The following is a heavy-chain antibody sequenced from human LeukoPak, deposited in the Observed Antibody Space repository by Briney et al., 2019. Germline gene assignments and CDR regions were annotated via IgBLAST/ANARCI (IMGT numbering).Heavy chain of an antibody. CDR3: ARRNGYTRYFDL. D-gene: IGHD3-16*01. V-gene: IGHV5-51*01. Sequence: GESLRISCKGSGDSFSTYWIGWVRQMPGKGLEWMGIIYPGDSDTKYSPSFQGQVTISADKSISTAYLQWNSLKASDTAMYYCARRNGYTRYFDLWGRGTLVTVSS. J-gene: IGHJ2*01. CDR1: GDSFSTYW. CDR2: IYPGDSDT.